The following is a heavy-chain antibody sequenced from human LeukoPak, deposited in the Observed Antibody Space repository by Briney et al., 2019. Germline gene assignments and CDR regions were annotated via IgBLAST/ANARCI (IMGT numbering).Heavy chain of an antibody. Sequence: PGGSLRLSCTASGFTFGDYAMNWVRQAPGKGLEWVSSISSSSSYIYYADSVKGRFTISRDNAKNSLYLQMNSLRAEDTAVYYCARDRAREWSEHGYWGQGTLVTVSS. D-gene: IGHD3-3*01. CDR1: GFTFGDYA. CDR2: ISSSSSYI. J-gene: IGHJ4*02. V-gene: IGHV3-21*01. CDR3: ARDRAREWSEHGY.